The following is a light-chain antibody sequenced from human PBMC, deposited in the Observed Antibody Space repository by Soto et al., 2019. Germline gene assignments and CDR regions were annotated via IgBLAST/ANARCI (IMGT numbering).Light chain of an antibody. V-gene: IGLV2-14*03. CDR1: SSDVGGYNY. CDR2: DVS. Sequence: QSALTQPASVSGSPGQSITISCTVTSSDVGGYNYVSWYQQHPGKAPNLMIYDVSNRPSGVSNRFSGSKSGNTASLTISGLQAEDDADYYCSSYTTSSTYVFGTGNKLTV. J-gene: IGLJ1*01. CDR3: SSYTTSSTYV.